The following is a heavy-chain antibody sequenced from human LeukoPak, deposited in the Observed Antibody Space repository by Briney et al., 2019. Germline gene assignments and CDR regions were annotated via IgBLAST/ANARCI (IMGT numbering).Heavy chain of an antibody. J-gene: IGHJ3*02. D-gene: IGHD3-10*01. Sequence: GGSLRLSCAASGFTFSTYAMTWVRQAPGKGLEWVSSVSGSGGSTYSADSVKGRFTISRDNSKNTLYLQMNTLRAEDTAVYYCARSIYASGSFYTFDIWGQGTMVTVSS. V-gene: IGHV3-23*01. CDR2: VSGSGGST. CDR3: ARSIYASGSFYTFDI. CDR1: GFTFSTYA.